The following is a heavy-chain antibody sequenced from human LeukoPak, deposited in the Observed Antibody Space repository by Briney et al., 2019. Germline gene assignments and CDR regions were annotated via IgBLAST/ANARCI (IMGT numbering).Heavy chain of an antibody. V-gene: IGHV1-69*13. CDR1: GYIFGHNG. J-gene: IGHJ4*02. D-gene: IGHD3-22*01. Sequence: AASVQVSCKTSGYIFGHNGISWVRQAPGQGLEWMGGIIPIFGTANYAQKFQGRVTITADESTSTAYMELSSLRSEDTAVYYCATPHYYDSSGYYPLDYWGQGTLVTVSS. CDR2: IIPIFGTA. CDR3: ATPHYYDSSGYYPLDY.